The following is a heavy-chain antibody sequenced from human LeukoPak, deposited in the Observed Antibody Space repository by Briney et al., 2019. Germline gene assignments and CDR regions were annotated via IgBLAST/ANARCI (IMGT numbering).Heavy chain of an antibody. CDR2: ISYDGSNK. Sequence: PGGSLRLSCAASGFTFSSYAMHWVRQAPGKGLEWVAVISYDGSNKYYADYVKGRFTISRDNSKNTLYLQMNSLRAEDTAVYYCARPPSYTTVTTFVRYHFDYWGQGTLVTVSS. CDR3: ARPPSYTTVTTFVRYHFDY. V-gene: IGHV3-30-3*01. J-gene: IGHJ4*02. D-gene: IGHD4-17*01. CDR1: GFTFSSYA.